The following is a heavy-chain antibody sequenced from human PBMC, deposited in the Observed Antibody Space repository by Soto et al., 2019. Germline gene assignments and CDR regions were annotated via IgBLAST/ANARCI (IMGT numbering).Heavy chain of an antibody. J-gene: IGHJ6*03. V-gene: IGHV4-31*03. D-gene: IGHD6-6*01. CDR2: IYYSGST. CDR3: ARWSLSIAARPKGIPAYYYYYYYMDV. Sequence: SETLSLTCTVSGGSISSGGYYWSWIRQHPGKGLEWIGYIYYSGSTYYNPSLKSRVTISVDTSKNQFSLKLSSVTAAATAVYYCARWSLSIAARPKGIPAYYYYYYYMDVWGKGTTVTVSS. CDR1: GGSISSGGYY.